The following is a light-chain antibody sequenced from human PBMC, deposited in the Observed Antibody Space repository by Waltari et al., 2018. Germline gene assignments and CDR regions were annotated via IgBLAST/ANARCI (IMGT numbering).Light chain of an antibody. CDR2: SNN. V-gene: IGLV1-44*01. J-gene: IGLJ1*01. CDR3: AAWDDSLNGYV. Sequence: QSVLTQPPSASGTPGQRVTISCSGSSSNIGSKTVNWYQQLPGTAPKLRIYSNNQRPAGVPDRFSGSKSGTSASLAISGLQSEDEADYYCAAWDDSLNGYVFGTGTKVTVL. CDR1: SSNIGSKT.